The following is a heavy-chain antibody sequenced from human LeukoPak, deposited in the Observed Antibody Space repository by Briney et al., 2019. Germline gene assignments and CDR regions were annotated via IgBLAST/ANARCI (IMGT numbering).Heavy chain of an antibody. V-gene: IGHV3-15*01. CDR3: TTDPQQLAFCYFDY. CDR2: IKSKTDGGTT. J-gene: IGHJ4*02. CDR1: GFTFSNAW. Sequence: GGSLRLSGAASGFTFSNAWVSWVRQAPGKGLEWVGRIKSKTDGGTTDYAAPVKGRFTISRDDSKNTLYLQMNSLKTEDTAVYYCTTDPQQLAFCYFDYWGQGTLVTVSS. D-gene: IGHD6-13*01.